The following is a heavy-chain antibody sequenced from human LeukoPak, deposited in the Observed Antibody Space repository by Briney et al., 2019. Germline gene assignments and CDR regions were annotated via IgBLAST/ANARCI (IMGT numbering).Heavy chain of an antibody. Sequence: QPGGSLRLSCAASGFTFSSYAMSWVRQAPGKGLEWVSAISGSGGSTYYADSVKGRFTISRDNSKNTLYLQMNSLRAEDTAVYYCANGGIFGVVKNYWGQGTLVTVSS. CDR2: ISGSGGST. V-gene: IGHV3-23*01. D-gene: IGHD3-3*01. CDR1: GFTFSSYA. CDR3: ANGGIFGVVKNY. J-gene: IGHJ4*02.